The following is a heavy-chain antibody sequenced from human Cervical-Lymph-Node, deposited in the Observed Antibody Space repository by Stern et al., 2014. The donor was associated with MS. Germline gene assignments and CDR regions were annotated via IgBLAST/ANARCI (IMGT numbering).Heavy chain of an antibody. CDR2: INPYSGAT. CDR1: GYTFTAYF. D-gene: IGHD5-12*01. CDR3: ARGADSAYVPLDY. Sequence: VQLVQSGGEMKKPGASLKVSCKASGYTFTAYFIHWVRQAPGQGLEWMGWINPYSGATNYAQNFQGSVTMTRDTSINTVYMEMFSLRSDDTAFYFCARGADSAYVPLDYWGQGTLVTVSS. V-gene: IGHV1-2*02. J-gene: IGHJ4*02.